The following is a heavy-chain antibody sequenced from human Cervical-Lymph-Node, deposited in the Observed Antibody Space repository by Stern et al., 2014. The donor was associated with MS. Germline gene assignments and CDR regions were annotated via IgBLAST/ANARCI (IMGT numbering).Heavy chain of an antibody. V-gene: IGHV3-74*02. CDR3: ARSPHSRPYYYGMDV. CDR1: GFTFSSAW. Sequence: EMQLVASGGGLVQPGGSLRLSCAASGFTFSSAWMHWVRQAPGEGLVWVSHISTDGSSTSYADSVRGRFTISRDNAKNTLYLQVNRLRAEDTAVYYCARSPHSRPYYYGMDVWGQGTTVIVSS. CDR2: ISTDGSST. J-gene: IGHJ6*02.